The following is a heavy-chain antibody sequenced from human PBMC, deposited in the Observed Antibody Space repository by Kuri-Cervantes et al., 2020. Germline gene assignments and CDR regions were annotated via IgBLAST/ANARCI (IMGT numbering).Heavy chain of an antibody. CDR3: ARSSRRIAAAGTRNWFDP. D-gene: IGHD6-13*01. CDR2: ISAYNGNT. J-gene: IGHJ5*02. V-gene: IGHV1-18*01. CDR1: GYTFTSYG. Sequence: ASVKVSCKASGYTFTSYGISWVRQAPGQGLEWMGWISAYNGNTNYAQKLQGRVTMTTDTSTSTAYMELRSLRSDDTAVYYCARSSRRIAAAGTRNWFDPWGQGTLVTVSS.